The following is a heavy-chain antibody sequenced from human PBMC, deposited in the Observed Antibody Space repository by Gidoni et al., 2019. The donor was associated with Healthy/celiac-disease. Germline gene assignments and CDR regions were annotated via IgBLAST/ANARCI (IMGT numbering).Heavy chain of an antibody. J-gene: IGHJ4*02. V-gene: IGHV3-48*02. CDR1: GLTSSRYS. CDR3: ARDQIGYDSSGAFDY. CDR2: ISSSSSTI. Sequence: EVQLVETGGGWVQPGGVLRLSCAASGLTSSRYSMNWVRQAPGKGLEWVSYISSSSSTIYYAYAVKGRFTSSRDNAKNSLYLQMNSLRDEDTAVYYCARDQIGYDSSGAFDYWGQGTLVTVSS. D-gene: IGHD3-22*01.